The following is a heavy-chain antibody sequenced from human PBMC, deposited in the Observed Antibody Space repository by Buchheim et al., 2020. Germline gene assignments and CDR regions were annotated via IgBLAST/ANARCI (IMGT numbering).Heavy chain of an antibody. V-gene: IGHV3-48*01. Sequence: EVQLVESGGGLVQPGGSLRLSCAASGFTFSSYSMNWVRQAPGKGLEWVSYISRGSSTIYYADSVKGRFTISSDNAKNSTYLQMNSLRAEDTAVYYCAREANYYGSGSYFDYWGQGTL. D-gene: IGHD3-10*01. CDR1: GFTFSSYS. CDR2: ISRGSSTI. J-gene: IGHJ4*02. CDR3: AREANYYGSGSYFDY.